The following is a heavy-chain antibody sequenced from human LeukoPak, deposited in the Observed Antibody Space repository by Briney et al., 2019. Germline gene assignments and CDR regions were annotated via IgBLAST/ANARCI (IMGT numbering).Heavy chain of an antibody. D-gene: IGHD3-22*01. CDR1: GYTFTSYG. Sequence: ASVKVSCKASGYTFTSYGISWVRQAPGQGLEWMGWISAYNGNTNYAQKLQGRVTMTTDTSTSTAYMELRSLRSDDTAVYYCARDLGPITMIVVVNAQPLGYWGQGTLVTVSS. J-gene: IGHJ4*02. CDR2: ISAYNGNT. V-gene: IGHV1-18*01. CDR3: ARDLGPITMIVVVNAQPLGY.